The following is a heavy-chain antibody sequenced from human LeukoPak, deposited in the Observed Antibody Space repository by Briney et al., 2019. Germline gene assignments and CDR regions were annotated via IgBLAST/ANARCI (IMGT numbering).Heavy chain of an antibody. CDR3: ARGPDHAKVGY. CDR2: IYTNGNT. Sequence: SETLSLNCTVSGGSFTSGNYKWSWLRQPAGKGLEWIGRIYTNGNTDYSPSLKSRVTISIDMSKNQFFLKLSSVTAADTAVYYCARGPDHAKVGYWGQGTLVTVSS. V-gene: IGHV4-61*02. J-gene: IGHJ4*02. CDR1: GGSFTSGNYK. D-gene: IGHD1-26*01.